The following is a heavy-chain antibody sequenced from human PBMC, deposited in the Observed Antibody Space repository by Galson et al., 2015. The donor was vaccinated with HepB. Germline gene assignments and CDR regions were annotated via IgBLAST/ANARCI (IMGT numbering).Heavy chain of an antibody. D-gene: IGHD3-16*01. J-gene: IGHJ3*02. CDR3: ASHMMAGKIHDAFDI. CDR2: THPGNSDT. V-gene: IGHV5-51*03. CDR1: GYSFSSYW. Sequence: QSGAEVNKPGESLKISCKASGYSFSSYWTVWVRQMPGKGLAWVGMTHPGNSDTRYNPSFQGQVTISADKFSSTAYLQWSSLKASDTAVYYCASHMMAGKIHDAFDIWGQGTLVSVSS.